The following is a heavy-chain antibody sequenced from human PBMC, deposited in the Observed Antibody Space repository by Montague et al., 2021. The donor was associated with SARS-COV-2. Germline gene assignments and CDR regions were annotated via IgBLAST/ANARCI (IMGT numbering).Heavy chain of an antibody. V-gene: IGHV4-39*01. D-gene: IGHD1-1*01. Sequence: SETLSLTCTVSGGSITVGRYDWGWLRQPPGKGLEWIGSVHYTGTTSYNASLKSRLTISVDTSENQFSLKMTSVTASDTAVYYCARHRANAGSFDIWGQGTMVTVSS. CDR2: VHYTGTT. J-gene: IGHJ3*02. CDR1: GGSITVGRYD. CDR3: ARHRANAGSFDI.